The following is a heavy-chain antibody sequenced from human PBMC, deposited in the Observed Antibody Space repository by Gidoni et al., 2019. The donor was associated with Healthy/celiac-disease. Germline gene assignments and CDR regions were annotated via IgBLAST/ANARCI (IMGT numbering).Heavy chain of an antibody. CDR3: ARGTYYDDVWGSYRGNYFDY. CDR1: GFTFSSYD. CDR2: IGTAGDT. V-gene: IGHV3-13*01. Sequence: AASGFTFSSYDMHWVRQATGKGLEWASAIGTAGDTYYPGAVKGRFTISREKAKNALYLQMNSLRAGDTAVYYCARGTYYDDVWGSYRGNYFDYWGQGTLVTVSS. J-gene: IGHJ4*02. D-gene: IGHD3-16*02.